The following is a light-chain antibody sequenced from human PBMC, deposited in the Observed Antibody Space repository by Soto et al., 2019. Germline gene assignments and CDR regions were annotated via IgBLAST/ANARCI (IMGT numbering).Light chain of an antibody. CDR1: QSVSSSY. J-gene: IGKJ5*01. V-gene: IGKV3-20*01. CDR2: GAS. CDR3: QQYGSSLIT. Sequence: EIVLTQSPGTLSLSPGERATLSCRARQSVSSSYLAWYQQKPGQAPRLIIYGASSRATGIPDRFSGSGAGTDFTLTISRLEPEDFAVYYCQQYGSSLITFGQGTRLEIK.